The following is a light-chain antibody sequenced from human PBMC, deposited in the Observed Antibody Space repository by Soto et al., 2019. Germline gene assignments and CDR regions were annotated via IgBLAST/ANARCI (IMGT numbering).Light chain of an antibody. V-gene: IGLV2-23*01. Sequence: QSALTQPASVSGSPGQSITISCSGTNSDVGSYKLVSWYQQHPGKAPKLMIYEDIKRPSGVSNRFSGSKSGNTASLTISGLQAEDEADYYCCSYASSTTLVFGGGTKLTVL. J-gene: IGLJ2*01. CDR3: CSYASSTTLV. CDR1: NSDVGSYKL. CDR2: EDI.